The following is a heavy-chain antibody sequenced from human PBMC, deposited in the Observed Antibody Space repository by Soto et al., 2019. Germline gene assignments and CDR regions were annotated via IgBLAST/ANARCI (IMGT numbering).Heavy chain of an antibody. Sequence: ASVKVSCKASGYTFTSYGISWVRQAPGQGLEWMGWISAYNGNTNYAQKLQGRVTTTTDTSTSTAYMELRSLRSDDTAMYYCARSEERVGYSSGPDDYWGQGTLVTVSS. J-gene: IGHJ4*02. CDR2: ISAYNGNT. D-gene: IGHD6-19*01. V-gene: IGHV1-18*04. CDR1: GYTFTSYG. CDR3: ARSEERVGYSSGPDDY.